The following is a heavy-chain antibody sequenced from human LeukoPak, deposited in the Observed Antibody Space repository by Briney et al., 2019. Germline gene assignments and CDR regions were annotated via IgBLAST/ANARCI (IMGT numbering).Heavy chain of an antibody. CDR3: ARHVVWGSVAGDFDY. D-gene: IGHD3-16*01. CDR2: ISYSGST. J-gene: IGHJ4*02. CDR1: GGSINSHY. V-gene: IGHV4-59*08. Sequence: SETLSLTCTVSGGSINSHYWRWIRQPPGKGLEWIGYISYSGSTDYNPSLKSRVAFSVDTSKNQVSLKLSSVTAADTAVYYCARHVVWGSVAGDFDYWGQGTLVTVSS.